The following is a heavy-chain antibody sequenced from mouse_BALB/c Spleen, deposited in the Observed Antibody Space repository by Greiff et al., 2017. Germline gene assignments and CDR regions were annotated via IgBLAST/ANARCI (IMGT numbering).Heavy chain of an antibody. J-gene: IGHJ1*01. CDR3: ARGYYDYDLYFDV. CDR2: ISSGGST. V-gene: IGHV5-6-5*01. D-gene: IGHD2-4*01. Sequence: DVQLVESGGGLVKPGGSLKLSCAASGFTFSSYAMSWVRQTPEKRLEWVASISSGGSTYYPDSVKGRFTISRDNARNILYLQMSSLRSEDTAMYYCARGYYDYDLYFDVWGAGTTVTVSS. CDR1: GFTFSSYA.